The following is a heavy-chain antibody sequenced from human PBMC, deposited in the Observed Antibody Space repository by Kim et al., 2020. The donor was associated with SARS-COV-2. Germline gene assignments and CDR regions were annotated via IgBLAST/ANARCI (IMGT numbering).Heavy chain of an antibody. J-gene: IGHJ5*02. CDR3: AREPVIFGVVITLRWFDP. CDR1: GGSISSSSYY. V-gene: IGHV4-39*02. CDR2: IYYSGST. D-gene: IGHD3-3*01. Sequence: SETLSLTCTVSGGSISSSSYYWGWIRQPPGKGLEWIGSIYYSGSTYYNPSLKSRVTISVDTSKNQFSLKLSSVTAADTAVYYCAREPVIFGVVITLRWFDPWGQGTLVTVSS.